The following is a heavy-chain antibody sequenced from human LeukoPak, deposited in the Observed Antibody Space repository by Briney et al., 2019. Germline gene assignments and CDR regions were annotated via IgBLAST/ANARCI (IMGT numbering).Heavy chain of an antibody. Sequence: ASVKVSCKASGGTFSSYAISWVRQAPGQGLEWMGGIIPIFGTANYAQKFQGRVTITADKSTSTAYMELSSLRSEDTAVYYCARDAPHHRSGTEGNYWGQGTLVTVSS. CDR1: GGTFSSYA. J-gene: IGHJ4*02. V-gene: IGHV1-69*06. CDR2: IIPIFGTA. CDR3: ARDAPHHRSGTEGNY. D-gene: IGHD1-1*01.